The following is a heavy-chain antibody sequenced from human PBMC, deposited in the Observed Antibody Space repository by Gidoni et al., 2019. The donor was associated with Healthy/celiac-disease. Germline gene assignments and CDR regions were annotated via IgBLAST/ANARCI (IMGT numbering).Heavy chain of an antibody. CDR2: INPNSGGT. CDR3: ASPDTAMVKGRETDAFDI. Sequence: QVQLVQSGAEVKKPGASVKVSCKASGYTFTGYYMHWVRQAPGQGLEWMGWINPNSGGTNYAQKFQGRVTMTRDTSISTAYMELSRLRSDDTAVYYCASPDTAMVKGRETDAFDIWGQGTMVTVSS. J-gene: IGHJ3*02. CDR1: GYTFTGYY. D-gene: IGHD5-18*01. V-gene: IGHV1-2*02.